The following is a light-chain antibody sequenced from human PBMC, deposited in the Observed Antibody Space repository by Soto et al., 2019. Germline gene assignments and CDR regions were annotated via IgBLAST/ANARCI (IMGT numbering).Light chain of an antibody. CDR1: NIGSKS. Sequence: SSELTQPPSVSVAPGKTARITCGGNNIGSKSVHWYQQKPGQAPVLVIYYDSDRPSGIPERFSGSNSGNTATLTISRVEAGDEAAYYCQVWDRSSALLVFGGGTKVTVL. V-gene: IGLV3-21*04. CDR2: YDS. CDR3: QVWDRSSALLV. J-gene: IGLJ3*02.